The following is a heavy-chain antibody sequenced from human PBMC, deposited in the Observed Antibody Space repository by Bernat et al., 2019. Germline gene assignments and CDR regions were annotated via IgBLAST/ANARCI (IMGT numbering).Heavy chain of an antibody. D-gene: IGHD2-2*01. V-gene: IGHV4-31*03. CDR1: GGSISSGGYY. CDR2: IYYSGST. CDR3: ARRESVVVPAAMPPWLT. J-gene: IGHJ5*02. Sequence: QVQLQESGPGLVKPSQTLSLTCTVSGGSISSGGYYWSWIRQHPGKGLEWIGYIYYSGSTYYNPSLKSRVTISVDTSKNQFSLKLSSVTAADTAVYYCARRESVVVPAAMPPWLTWGQGTLVTVSS.